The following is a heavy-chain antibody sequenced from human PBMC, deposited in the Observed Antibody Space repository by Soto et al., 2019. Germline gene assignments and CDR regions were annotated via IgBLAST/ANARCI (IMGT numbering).Heavy chain of an antibody. J-gene: IGHJ4*02. CDR3: AKGIDSSGCINYFDY. V-gene: IGHV3-23*01. Sequence: GGSLRLSCAASGFTFSSYAMSWVRQAPGKGLEWVSAISGSGGSTYYADYVKGRFTISRDNYKNTLYLQMNSLRAEDTAVYYCAKGIDSSGCINYFDYWGQGTLVTVSS. CDR1: GFTFSSYA. CDR2: ISGSGGST. D-gene: IGHD6-19*01.